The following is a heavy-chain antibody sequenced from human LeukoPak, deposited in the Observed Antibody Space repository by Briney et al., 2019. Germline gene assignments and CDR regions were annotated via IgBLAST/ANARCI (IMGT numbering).Heavy chain of an antibody. CDR1: GFTLTDSW. D-gene: IGHD3-16*02. V-gene: IGHV3-7*04. CDR3: ARVRYGNYFDY. CDR2: IKPDGTEK. Sequence: GGSLRLSCAASGFTLTDSWVSWVRQPPGKGLEWVVNIKPDGTEKYYVDSLKGRFTVSRDNAKNSLYLQMSRLRAEDTAVYYCARVRYGNYFDYWGQGTLVTVSS. J-gene: IGHJ4*02.